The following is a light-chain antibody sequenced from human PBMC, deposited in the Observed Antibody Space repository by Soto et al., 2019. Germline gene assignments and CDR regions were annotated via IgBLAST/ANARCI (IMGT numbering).Light chain of an antibody. CDR1: ESNSTW. J-gene: IGKJ4*01. CDR3: QQYNRYST. V-gene: IGKV1-5*03. CDR2: KAS. Sequence: DIQMTQSPSTLSASVGDRVTITCRASESNSTWLAWYQQKPGKAPKLPIYKASSLESGVPSRFSGSGSGTEFTLTISSLQPDDFAIYYCQQYNRYSTFGGGTKVEIK.